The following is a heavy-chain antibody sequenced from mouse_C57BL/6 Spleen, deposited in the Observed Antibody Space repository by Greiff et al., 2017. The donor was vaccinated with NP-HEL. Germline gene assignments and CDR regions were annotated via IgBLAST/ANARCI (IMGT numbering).Heavy chain of an antibody. CDR2: ISYDGSN. CDR1: GYSITSGYY. Sequence: VQLKESGPGLVKPSQSLSLTCSVTGYSITSGYYWNWIRQFPGNKLEWMGYISYDGSNNYNPSLKNRISITRDTSKNQFFLKLNSVTTEDTATYYCARAGLRRYAMDYWGQGTSVTVSS. D-gene: IGHD2-4*01. J-gene: IGHJ4*01. V-gene: IGHV3-6*01. CDR3: ARAGLRRYAMDY.